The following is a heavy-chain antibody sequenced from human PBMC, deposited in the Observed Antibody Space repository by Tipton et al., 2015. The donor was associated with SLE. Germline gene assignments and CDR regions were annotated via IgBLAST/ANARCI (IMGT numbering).Heavy chain of an antibody. J-gene: IGHJ4*02. CDR1: GGSISSASYY. D-gene: IGHD4-11*01. Sequence: TLSLTCTVSGGSISSASYYWSWIRRHPGKGLEWIGYINYSGSTYYNPSLKSRVTISVDTSRNQFSLKLTSVTAADTAVYFCARFDYSNWDDYWGQGTLVTVSS. V-gene: IGHV4-31*03. CDR2: INYSGST. CDR3: ARFDYSNWDDY.